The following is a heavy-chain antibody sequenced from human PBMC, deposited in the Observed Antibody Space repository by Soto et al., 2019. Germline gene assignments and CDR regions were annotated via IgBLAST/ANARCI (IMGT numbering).Heavy chain of an antibody. CDR3: ARDRERKYGGMDV. D-gene: IGHD4-17*01. CDR2: IYSGGST. CDR1: GFTVSSNY. J-gene: IGHJ6*04. V-gene: IGHV3-66*01. Sequence: GGSLRLSCAASGFTVSSNYMSWVRQAPGKGLEWVSVIYSGGSTYYADSVKGRFTISRDNSKNTLYLQMNSLRAEDTAVYYCARDRERKYGGMDVGGKGTTVTV.